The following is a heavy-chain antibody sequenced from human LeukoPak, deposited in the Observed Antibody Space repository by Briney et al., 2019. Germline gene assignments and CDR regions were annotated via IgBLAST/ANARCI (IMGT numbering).Heavy chain of an antibody. V-gene: IGHV1-46*01. CDR3: ARISMTTSGWHFDL. CDR1: GYTFTSHY. D-gene: IGHD1-1*01. Sequence: ASVKLSCKASGYTFTSHYMHWLRQAPGQGLEWMGIVHPSGSSTAYAQEFQGRVTMTRDTATSTVYMELSGLRSEDTAVYYCARISMTTSGWHFDLWGRGSLVTVSS. CDR2: VHPSGSST. J-gene: IGHJ2*01.